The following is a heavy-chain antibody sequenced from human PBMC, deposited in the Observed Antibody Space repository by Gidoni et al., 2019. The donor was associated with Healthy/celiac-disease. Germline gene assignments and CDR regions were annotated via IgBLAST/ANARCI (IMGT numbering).Heavy chain of an antibody. V-gene: IGHV4-34*01. Sequence: QVQLQQWGAGLLKPSETLSLTCAVYGGSFSGYYWSWIRQPPGKGLEWIGEINHSGSTNYNPSLKSRVTISVDTSKNQFSLKLSSVTAADTAVYYCARGRITMVQGALSRAGYYGMDVWGQGTTVTVSS. CDR1: GGSFSGYY. CDR3: ARGRITMVQGALSRAGYYGMDV. J-gene: IGHJ6*02. CDR2: INHSGST. D-gene: IGHD3-10*01.